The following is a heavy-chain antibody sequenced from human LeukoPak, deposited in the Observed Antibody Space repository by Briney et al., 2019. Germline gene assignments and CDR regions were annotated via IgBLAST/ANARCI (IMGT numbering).Heavy chain of an antibody. V-gene: IGHV3-11*03. Sequence: GGSLRLSCAASGFTFSDYYMSWIRQAPGKGLEWVSYITSSSSYTNYADSVKGRFTISRDNAKKSLYLQMHSLRAEDTAVYYCASVRHNFPLYWGQGTLVTVSS. CDR3: ASVRHNFPLY. CDR1: GFTFSDYY. CDR2: ITSSSSYT. J-gene: IGHJ4*02. D-gene: IGHD1-1*01.